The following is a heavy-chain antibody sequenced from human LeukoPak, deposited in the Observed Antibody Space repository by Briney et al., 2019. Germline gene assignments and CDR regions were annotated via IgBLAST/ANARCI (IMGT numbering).Heavy chain of an antibody. Sequence: PGGSLRLSCAASGFTFSNFAMRWVRQAPGKGLEWVSGISSSGGSTYYADFVKGRFTVSRDNSKNTLYLQMSSLRAEDTAVYYCARGVDGSGSYYYFDYWGQGTLVTVSS. V-gene: IGHV3-23*01. CDR1: GFTFSNFA. D-gene: IGHD3-10*01. CDR3: ARGVDGSGSYYYFDY. J-gene: IGHJ4*02. CDR2: ISSSGGST.